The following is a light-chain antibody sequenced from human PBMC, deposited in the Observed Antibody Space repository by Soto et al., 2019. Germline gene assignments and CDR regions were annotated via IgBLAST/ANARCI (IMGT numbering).Light chain of an antibody. CDR3: QQYDNLVT. CDR2: AAS. CDR1: QGISSY. V-gene: IGKV1-8*01. J-gene: IGKJ4*01. Sequence: IRMTQSPSSLSASTGDRDTITFRASQGISSYLAWYQQKPGKAPKLLIYAASTLQSGVPSRFSGSGSGTEFTLTISSLQPEDFATYYCQQYDNLVTFGGGTKVDI.